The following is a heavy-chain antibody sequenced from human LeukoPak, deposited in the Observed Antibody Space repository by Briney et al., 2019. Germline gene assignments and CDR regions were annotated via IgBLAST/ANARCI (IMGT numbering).Heavy chain of an antibody. CDR1: GFTFSSYA. J-gene: IGHJ4*02. CDR3: AKDRDGYNPDY. Sequence: GGSLRLSCAASGFTFSSYAMSWVRQAPGEGLEWVSSISDSGTHVYYADSVKGRFTISRDNSKNTVYLQMNSLRAEDTAVYYCAKDRDGYNPDYWGQGTLVSVSS. V-gene: IGHV3-23*01. CDR2: ISDSGTHV. D-gene: IGHD5-24*01.